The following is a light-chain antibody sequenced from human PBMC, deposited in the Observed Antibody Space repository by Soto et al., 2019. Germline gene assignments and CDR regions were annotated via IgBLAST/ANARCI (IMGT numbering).Light chain of an antibody. Sequence: ALTQPASVSGSPGQSITISCTGTSSDVGGYTFVSWYQQHPGKAPKLLIYEVSNRPSGVSNRFSGSKSGNTASLTISGLQAEDEADYYCSSYTSSSTVIFGGGTQLTVL. V-gene: IGLV2-14*01. CDR1: SSDVGGYTF. CDR2: EVS. CDR3: SSYTSSSTVI. J-gene: IGLJ2*01.